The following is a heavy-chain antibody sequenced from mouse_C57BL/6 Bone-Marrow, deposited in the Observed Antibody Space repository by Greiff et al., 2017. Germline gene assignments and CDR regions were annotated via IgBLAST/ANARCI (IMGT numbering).Heavy chain of an antibody. CDR2: IYPGSGST. Sequence: VQLKQPGAELVKPGASVKMSCKASGYTFTSYWITWVKQRPGQGLEWIGDIYPGSGSTNYNEKFKSKATLTVDTSSSTAYMQLSSLTSEDSAVYYCARKGITTVVDFDYWGQGTTLTVSS. J-gene: IGHJ2*01. D-gene: IGHD1-1*01. CDR1: GYTFTSYW. CDR3: ARKGITTVVDFDY. V-gene: IGHV1-55*01.